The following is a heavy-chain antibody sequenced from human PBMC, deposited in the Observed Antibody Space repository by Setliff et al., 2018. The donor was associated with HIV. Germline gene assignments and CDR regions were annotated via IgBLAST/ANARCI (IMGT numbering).Heavy chain of an antibody. J-gene: IGHJ4*02. CDR1: GDSTSSSSSY. CDR3: ERTRGYTYGYIDS. D-gene: IGHD5-18*01. V-gene: IGHV4-39*01. CDR2: IYYSGST. Sequence: SETLSLTCTVSGDSTSSSSSYWGWIRQPPGRGLEWIGSIYYSGSTYYNPSLKSRVTISVDTSKNQFSLKLNSVTAADTAVYYCERTRGYTYGYIDSWAQGTLVTVSS.